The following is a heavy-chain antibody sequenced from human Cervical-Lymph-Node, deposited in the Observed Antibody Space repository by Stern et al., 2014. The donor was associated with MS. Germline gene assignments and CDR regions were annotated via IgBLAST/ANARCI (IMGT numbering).Heavy chain of an antibody. Sequence: VQLVQSGAEVKKPGSSVKVSCKASGDTFTDYAISWVRQAPGQGPEWMGGITPIIGSADYAQNFQGRLTITADRSTSTAYMDLSSLTSEDTAVYYCAREVGSLAMDVWGQGTTVIVSS. CDR1: GDTFTDYA. CDR3: AREVGSLAMDV. V-gene: IGHV1-69*06. J-gene: IGHJ6*01. CDR2: ITPIIGSA. D-gene: IGHD1-1*01.